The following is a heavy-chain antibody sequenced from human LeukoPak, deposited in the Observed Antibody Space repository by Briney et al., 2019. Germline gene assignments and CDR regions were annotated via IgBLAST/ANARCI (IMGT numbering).Heavy chain of an antibody. D-gene: IGHD3-10*01. CDR2: ISYDGSNK. V-gene: IGHV3-30*04. J-gene: IGHJ5*02. CDR1: GFTFSSYA. CDR3: ARGVNYLRSGSYLRDWFDP. Sequence: PGGSLRLSCAASGFTFSSYAMHWVRQAPGKGLEWVAVISYDGSNKYYADSVKGRFTISRDNAKNSLFLQMNSLRAEDTAVYFCARGVNYLRSGSYLRDWFDPWGQGTLVTVSS.